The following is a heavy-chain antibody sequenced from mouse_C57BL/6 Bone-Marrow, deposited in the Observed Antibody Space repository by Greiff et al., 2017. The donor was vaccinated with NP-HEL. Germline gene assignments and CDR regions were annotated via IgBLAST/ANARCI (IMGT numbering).Heavy chain of an antibody. CDR1: DSEVFPIAY. CDR3: ARSGLYYYGSSPYYFDY. Sequence: QVQLQQSGSELRSPGSSVKLSCKDFDSEVFPIAYMSWVRQKPGHGFEWIGGILPSIGRTIYGEKFEDKATLDADTLSNTAYLELNSLTSEDSAIYYCARSGLYYYGSSPYYFDYWGQGTTLTVSS. J-gene: IGHJ2*01. D-gene: IGHD1-1*01. V-gene: IGHV15-2*01. CDR2: ILPSIGRT.